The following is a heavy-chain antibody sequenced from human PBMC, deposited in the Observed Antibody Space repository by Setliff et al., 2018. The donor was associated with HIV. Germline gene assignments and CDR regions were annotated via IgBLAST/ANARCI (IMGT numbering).Heavy chain of an antibody. V-gene: IGHV4-61*09. D-gene: IGHD2-15*01. CDR2: IYTSGTT. J-gene: IGHJ5*02. CDR3: ARDRICSGGSCYVGWFDP. CDR1: GGSISSGTYY. Sequence: KSSETLSLTCTVSGGSISSGTYYWSWIRQPAGKGLEWIGHIYTSGTTTYNPSLKSRVTISFDTSKNQFSLKLSSVTAADTAVYYCARDRICSGGSCYVGWFDPWGQGTLVTVSS.